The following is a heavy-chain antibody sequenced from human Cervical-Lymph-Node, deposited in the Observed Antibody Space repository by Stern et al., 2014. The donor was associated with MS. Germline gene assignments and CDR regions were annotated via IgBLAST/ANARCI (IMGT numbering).Heavy chain of an antibody. CDR2: INPDSGGT. D-gene: IGHD3-22*01. CDR3: ARQTASYDSSHLDY. CDR1: GYTFIDHY. V-gene: IGHV1-2*06. J-gene: IGHJ4*02. Sequence: QVQLVQSGADVKKPGASVNVSCKTSGYTFIDHYVHWVRQAPGQGLEWMGRINPDSGGTIYAQRFQGRVTMTRDTSISTAYMELSRLRSDDTAVYYCARQTASYDSSHLDYWGQGTLVTVSS.